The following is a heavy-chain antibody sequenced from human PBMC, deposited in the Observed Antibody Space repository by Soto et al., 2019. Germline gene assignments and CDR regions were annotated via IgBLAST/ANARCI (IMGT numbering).Heavy chain of an antibody. CDR2: ISAYNGNT. CDR1: GYTFTSYG. Sequence: ASVKVSCKASGYTFTSYGISWVRQAPGQGLEWRGWISAYNGNTNYAQKLQGRVTMTTDTSTSTAYMELRSLRSDDTAVYYCARDTGIQLWSNYFDYWGQGTLVTVSS. D-gene: IGHD5-18*01. V-gene: IGHV1-18*04. J-gene: IGHJ4*02. CDR3: ARDTGIQLWSNYFDY.